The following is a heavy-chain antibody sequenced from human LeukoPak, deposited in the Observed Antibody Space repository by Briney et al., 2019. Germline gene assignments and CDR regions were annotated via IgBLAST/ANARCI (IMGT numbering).Heavy chain of an antibody. J-gene: IGHJ6*02. V-gene: IGHV4-59*01. D-gene: IGHD3-10*01. Sequence: SETLSLTCTVSGGSISSYYCSWIRQPPGKGLEWIGYFYYSVSTNYNPSLQSRVIISVDTSKNQLSLKLSSVTAADTAVYYCARHRGNYYGSGSYRQYYYYGMDVWGQGTTVTVSS. CDR2: FYYSVST. CDR1: GGSISSYY. CDR3: ARHRGNYYGSGSYRQYYYYGMDV.